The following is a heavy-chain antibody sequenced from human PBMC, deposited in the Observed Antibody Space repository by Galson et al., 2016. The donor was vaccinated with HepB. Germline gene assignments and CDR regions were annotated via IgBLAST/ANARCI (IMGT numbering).Heavy chain of an antibody. D-gene: IGHD3-9*01. Sequence: SETLSLTCSVSGVSISTSRYYWGWVRQPPGKGLEWIATIFYGGDTYYSPSLRSRASIAVDTSRNQVPLGLTSVTAADTASYSCAAGFFHYWGPGLLVTVSS. CDR3: AAGFFHY. V-gene: IGHV4-39*01. CDR2: IFYGGDT. J-gene: IGHJ4*02. CDR1: GVSISTSRYY.